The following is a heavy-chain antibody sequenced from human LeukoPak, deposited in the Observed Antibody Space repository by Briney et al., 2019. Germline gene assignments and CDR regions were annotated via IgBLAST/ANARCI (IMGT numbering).Heavy chain of an antibody. CDR1: GGSFSGYY. J-gene: IGHJ4*02. V-gene: IGHV4-34*01. D-gene: IGHD3-22*01. CDR2: IYYSGST. CDR3: ARRYYDSSGYYYFDY. Sequence: SETLSLTCAVYGGSFSGYYWSWIRQPPGEGLEWIGSIYYSGSTYYNPSLKSRVTISVDTSKNQFSLKLSSVTAADTAVYYCARRYYDSSGYYYFDYWGQGTLVTVSS.